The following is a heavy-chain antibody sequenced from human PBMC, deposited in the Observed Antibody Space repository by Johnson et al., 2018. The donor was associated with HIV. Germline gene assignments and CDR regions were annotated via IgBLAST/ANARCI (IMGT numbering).Heavy chain of an antibody. D-gene: IGHD6-6*01. CDR3: ARDRGSSSPAHAFDI. CDR2: INWIGGST. V-gene: IGHV3-20*04. J-gene: IGHJ3*02. CDR1: GFTFDDYG. Sequence: VQLVESGGGVVRPGGSLRLSCAASGFTFDDYGMSWVRQAPGKGLEWVSGINWIGGSTGYADSVTGRFTISRDNAKNSLYLQRNSLRAEDTAVYYCARDRGSSSPAHAFDIWGQGTMVTVS.